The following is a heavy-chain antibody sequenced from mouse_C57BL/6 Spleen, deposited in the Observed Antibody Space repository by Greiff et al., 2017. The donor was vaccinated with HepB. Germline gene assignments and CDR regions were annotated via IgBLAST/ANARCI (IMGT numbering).Heavy chain of an antibody. Sequence: QVQLQQPGAELVKPGASVKMSCKASGYTFTSYWIIWVKQRPGQGLEWIGDIYPGSGSTNYNEKFKSKATLTVDTSSSTAYMQLSSLTSEDSAVYYCARAYYDSHWYFDVWGTGTTVTVSS. D-gene: IGHD2-4*01. V-gene: IGHV1-55*01. CDR1: GYTFTSYW. CDR2: IYPGSGST. CDR3: ARAYYDSHWYFDV. J-gene: IGHJ1*03.